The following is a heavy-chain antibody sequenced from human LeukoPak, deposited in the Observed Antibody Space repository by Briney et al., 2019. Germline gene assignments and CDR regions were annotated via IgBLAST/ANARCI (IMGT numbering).Heavy chain of an antibody. J-gene: IGHJ4*02. CDR1: GGTFSSYA. Sequence: RRASVKVSCKASGGTFSSYAISWVRQAPGQGLEWMGVINPSGGSTSYAQKFQGRVTMTRDTSTSTVYMELSSLRSEDTAVYYCARDRFEQQRGFDYWGQGTLVTVSS. D-gene: IGHD6-13*01. CDR3: ARDRFEQQRGFDY. V-gene: IGHV1-46*01. CDR2: INPSGGST.